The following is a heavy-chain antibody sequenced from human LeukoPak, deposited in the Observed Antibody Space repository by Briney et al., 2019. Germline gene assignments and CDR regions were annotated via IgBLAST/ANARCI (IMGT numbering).Heavy chain of an antibody. CDR3: VKDRPCDTCMPLDA. Sequence: PGGSLRLSCVASGFTFRDYSMSWIRQAPGKGLEWVSGLGRSGKTYYADSAKGRFSISRDNSKGTVSLQMNSLRAEDTAIYYCVKDRPCDTCMPLDAWGQGTTVTV. CDR1: GFTFRDYS. CDR2: LGRSGKT. D-gene: IGHD2-2*01. V-gene: IGHV3-23*01. J-gene: IGHJ6*02.